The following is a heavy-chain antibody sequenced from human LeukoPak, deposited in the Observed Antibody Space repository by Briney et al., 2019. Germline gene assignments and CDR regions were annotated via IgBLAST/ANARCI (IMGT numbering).Heavy chain of an antibody. J-gene: IGHJ4*02. CDR1: GFSFSTYA. D-gene: IGHD3-10*01. CDR3: ARDHRGVNDY. CDR2: ISYDGSNK. V-gene: IGHV3-30*04. Sequence: PGGSLRLSCAASGFSFSTYAMHWVRQAPGKGLEWVALISYDGSNKYYADSVKGRFTISRDNSKNTLYLQMHSLRADDTAVYYCARDHRGVNDYWGQGTLVTVSS.